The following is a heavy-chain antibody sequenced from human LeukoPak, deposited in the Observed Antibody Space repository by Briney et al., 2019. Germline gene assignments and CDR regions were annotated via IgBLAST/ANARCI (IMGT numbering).Heavy chain of an antibody. V-gene: IGHV4-34*01. J-gene: IGHJ5*02. D-gene: IGHD3-22*01. Sequence: SETLSLTCAVYGGSFSGYYWSWIRQPPGKGLEWIGEINHSGSTNYNPSLKSRVTISVDTSKNQFSLKLSSVTAADTAVYCCARHDSSGYIRPWGQGTLVTVSS. CDR3: ARHDSSGYIRP. CDR1: GGSFSGYY. CDR2: INHSGST.